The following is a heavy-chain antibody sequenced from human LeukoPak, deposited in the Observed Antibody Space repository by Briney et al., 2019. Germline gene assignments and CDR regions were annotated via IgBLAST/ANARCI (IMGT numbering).Heavy chain of an antibody. CDR2: ISAYNGNT. CDR1: GYTFTSYG. D-gene: IGHD5-12*01. V-gene: IGHV1-18*01. Sequence: ATVNVSCTASGYTFTSYGISWVRQAPGQGLEWMGWISAYNGNTNYAQKLQGRVTMTTDTSTSTAYMELRSLRSDDTAVYSCASSNVVATTSYYYYVMDVWGQGTTVTVSS. J-gene: IGHJ6*02. CDR3: ASSNVVATTSYYYYVMDV.